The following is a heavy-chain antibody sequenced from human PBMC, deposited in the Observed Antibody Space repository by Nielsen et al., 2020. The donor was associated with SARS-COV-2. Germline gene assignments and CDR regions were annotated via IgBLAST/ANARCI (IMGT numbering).Heavy chain of an antibody. Sequence: GESLKISCAASGFTFSSYWMHWVRQAPGKGLVWVSRINSDGSSTSYADSVKGRFTISRDNAKNTLYLQMNSLRAEDTAVYYCARKSLSRYYGMDVWGQGTTVTVSS. V-gene: IGHV3-74*01. CDR2: INSDGSST. CDR3: ARKSLSRYYGMDV. CDR1: GFTFSSYW. J-gene: IGHJ6*02. D-gene: IGHD1-26*01.